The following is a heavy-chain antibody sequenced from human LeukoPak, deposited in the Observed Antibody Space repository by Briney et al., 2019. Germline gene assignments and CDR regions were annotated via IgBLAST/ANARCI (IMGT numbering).Heavy chain of an antibody. J-gene: IGHJ4*02. Sequence: PGRSLRLSCAASGFTFSSYAMHWVRQAPGKGLEWVAVISYDGSNKYYADSVKGRFTISRDNSKNTLYLQMNGLRAEDTAVYYCARVLGSWYYAGDYWGQGTLVTVSS. CDR2: ISYDGSNK. CDR1: GFTFSSYA. D-gene: IGHD6-13*01. CDR3: ARVLGSWYYAGDY. V-gene: IGHV3-30-3*01.